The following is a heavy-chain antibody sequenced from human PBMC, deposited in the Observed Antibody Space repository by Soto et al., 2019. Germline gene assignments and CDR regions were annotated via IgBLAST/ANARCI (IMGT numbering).Heavy chain of an antibody. CDR1: GFSLSTSGVG. J-gene: IGHJ4*02. CDR2: IYWDDDK. V-gene: IGHV2-5*02. CDR3: AHIKRQGQWLRFKGTYYFDY. D-gene: IGHD5-12*01. Sequence: QITLKESGPTLVKPTQTLTLTCTFSGFSLSTSGVGVGWIRQPPGKALEWLALIYWDDDKRYSPSLKSRLTITKDTSKNQVVLTMTNMDPVDTATYYCAHIKRQGQWLRFKGTYYFDYWGQGTLVTVSS.